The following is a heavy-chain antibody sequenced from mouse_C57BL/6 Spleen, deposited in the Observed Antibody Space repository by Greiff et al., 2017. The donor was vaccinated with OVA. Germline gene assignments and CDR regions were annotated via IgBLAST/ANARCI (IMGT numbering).Heavy chain of an antibody. CDR2: IYPGSGST. J-gene: IGHJ1*03. CDR3: ARTGFYYGSSHWYFDV. CDR1: GYTFTSYW. Sequence: VQLQQPGAELVKPGASVKMSCKASGYTFTSYWITWVKQRPGQGLEWIGDIYPGSGSTNYNEKFKSKATLTVDTSSSTAYMQLSSLTSEDSAVYCCARTGFYYGSSHWYFDVWGTGTTVTVSS. V-gene: IGHV1-55*01. D-gene: IGHD1-1*01.